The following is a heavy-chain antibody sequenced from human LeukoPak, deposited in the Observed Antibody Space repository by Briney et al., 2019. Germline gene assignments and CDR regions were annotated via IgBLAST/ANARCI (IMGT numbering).Heavy chain of an antibody. CDR2: ISAYNGNT. CDR1: GYTFTSYG. D-gene: IGHD4-17*01. V-gene: IGHV1-18*01. CDR3: ARAYGDYGSVYFDY. Sequence: ASVKVSCKASGYTFTSYGISWVRQAPGQGLEWMGWISAYNGNTNYAQKLQGRVTMTTDTSTSTAYMELRSLRSDDTAVYYCARAYGDYGSVYFDYWGQGTLVTVSS. J-gene: IGHJ4*02.